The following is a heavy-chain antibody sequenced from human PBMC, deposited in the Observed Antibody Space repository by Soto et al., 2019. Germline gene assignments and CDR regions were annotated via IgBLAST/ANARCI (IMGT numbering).Heavy chain of an antibody. CDR3: ARIDYDSSGYYYHYYFDY. Sequence: SSETRSLTWTVSGGSISSYCWSWIRQPPGKGLEWIGYIYYSGSTNYNPSLKSRVTISVDTSKNQFSLKLSSVTAADTAVYYCARIDYDSSGYYYHYYFDYWGQGTLVTVSS. J-gene: IGHJ4*02. CDR2: IYYSGST. D-gene: IGHD3-22*01. V-gene: IGHV4-59*01. CDR1: GGSISSYC.